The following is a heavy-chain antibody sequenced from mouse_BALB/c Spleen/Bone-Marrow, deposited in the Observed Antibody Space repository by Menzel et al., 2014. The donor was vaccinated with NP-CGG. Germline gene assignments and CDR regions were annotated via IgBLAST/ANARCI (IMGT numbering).Heavy chain of an antibody. CDR3: ARGGSSPAWFAY. J-gene: IGHJ3*01. D-gene: IGHD1-1*01. Sequence: HVQLQQSWAELVRPRASLKLSCKGSGYTFTTHWANWIKQRPGQGLERIGRVDPPDNETHYKQKFKDKAMLTVEKSSNTAYMQLSSLTSEDSAVYYCARGGSSPAWFAYWGQGTLVTVSA. CDR1: GYTFTTHW. CDR2: VDPPDNET. V-gene: IGHV1-74*04.